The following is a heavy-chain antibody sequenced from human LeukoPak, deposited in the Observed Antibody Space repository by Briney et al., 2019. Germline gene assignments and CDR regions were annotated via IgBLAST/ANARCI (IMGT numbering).Heavy chain of an antibody. V-gene: IGHV3-21*01. CDR1: GFTFSSYS. CDR2: ISSSSSYI. Sequence: PGGSLRLSCAASGFTFSSYSMNWVRQAPGKGLEWVSSISSSSSYIYYADSVKGRFTISRDNAKNSLYLQMNSLRAEDTAVYYCAREPFGGITMVRGTLDYWGQGTLVTVSS. D-gene: IGHD3-10*01. CDR3: AREPFGGITMVRGTLDY. J-gene: IGHJ4*02.